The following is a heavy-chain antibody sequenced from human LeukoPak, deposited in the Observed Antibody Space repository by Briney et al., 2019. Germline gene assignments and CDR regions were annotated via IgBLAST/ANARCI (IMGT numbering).Heavy chain of an antibody. CDR3: ASNWNYYDQ. CDR1: GFTFSKYW. CDR2: INTDGSDT. V-gene: IGHV3-74*03. J-gene: IGHJ4*02. Sequence: GGSLRLSCAASGFTFSKYWMHWVRQAPGKGLVWVSRINTDGSDTTYADSVKGRFTISRDNAKNTLYLQMNSLRAEDTALYYCASNWNYYDQWGQGTLVTVSS. D-gene: IGHD1-20*01.